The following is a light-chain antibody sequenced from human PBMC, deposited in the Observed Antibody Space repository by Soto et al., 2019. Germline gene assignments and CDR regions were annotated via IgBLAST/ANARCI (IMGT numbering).Light chain of an antibody. CDR2: EVT. CDR1: SSDVGGYNF. CDR3: SSFAGTNNRYV. V-gene: IGLV2-8*01. J-gene: IGLJ1*01. Sequence: QSALTQPPSASGSPGQSVTISCTGTSSDVGGYNFVSWYQQHPGEAPKLIIYEVTKRPSGVPDRFSGSKSGNTASLTVFGLQTEDEADYYCSSFAGTNNRYVFGTGTKLTVL.